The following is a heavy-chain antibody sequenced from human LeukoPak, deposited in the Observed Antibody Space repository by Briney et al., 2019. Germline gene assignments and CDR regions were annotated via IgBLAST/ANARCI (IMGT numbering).Heavy chain of an antibody. CDR1: GFTVSSNY. V-gene: IGHV3-53*01. J-gene: IGHJ4*02. Sequence: IQPGGSLRLSCAASGFTVSSNYMSWVRQAPGKGLEWASVIYSGGSTYYADSVKGRFTISRDNSKNTLYLQMNSLRAEDTAVYYCARERLWFGELSSYWGQGTLVTVSS. D-gene: IGHD3-10*01. CDR3: ARERLWFGELSSY. CDR2: IYSGGST.